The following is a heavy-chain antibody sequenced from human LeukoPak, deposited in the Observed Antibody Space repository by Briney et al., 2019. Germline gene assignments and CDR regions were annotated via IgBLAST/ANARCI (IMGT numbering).Heavy chain of an antibody. CDR3: ARLDTTTNAFDI. J-gene: IGHJ3*02. CDR1: GGSISSGSYS. CDR2: IYTSGST. Sequence: SETLSLTCTVSGGSISSGSYSWNWTRQPAGKGLEWIGRIYTSGSTNYSPSLKSRVTISIDTSKNQFSLKLSSVTAADTAAYYCARLDTTTNAFDIWGQGTMVTVSS. D-gene: IGHD5-18*01. V-gene: IGHV4-61*02.